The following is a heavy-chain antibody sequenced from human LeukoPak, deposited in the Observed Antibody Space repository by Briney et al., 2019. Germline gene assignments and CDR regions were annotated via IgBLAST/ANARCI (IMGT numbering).Heavy chain of an antibody. CDR1: GFTFSDYW. V-gene: IGHV3-74*01. CDR2: TNTDGSST. CDR3: TRGMTYYYGSGKFDY. D-gene: IGHD3-10*01. J-gene: IGHJ4*02. Sequence: GGSLRLSCTASGFTFSDYWMHWVRQAPGKELVWVSRTNTDGSSTTYADSVKGRFTISRDNAKNTVYLEMNSLRAEDTAVYYCTRGMTYYYGSGKFDYWGQGSLVTVSS.